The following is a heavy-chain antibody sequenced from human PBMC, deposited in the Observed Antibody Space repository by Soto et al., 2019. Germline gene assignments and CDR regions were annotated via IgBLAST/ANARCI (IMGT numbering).Heavy chain of an antibody. CDR2: INHSGST. J-gene: IGHJ6*02. CDR3: ARGDSYYYYGMDV. V-gene: IGHV4-34*01. Sequence: PSETLSLTCAVYGGSFSCYYWSWIRQPPGKGLEWIGEINHSGSTNYNPSLKSRVTISVDTSKNQFSLKLSSVTAADTAVYYCARGDSYYYYGMDVWGQGTTVTVSS. CDR1: GGSFSCYY.